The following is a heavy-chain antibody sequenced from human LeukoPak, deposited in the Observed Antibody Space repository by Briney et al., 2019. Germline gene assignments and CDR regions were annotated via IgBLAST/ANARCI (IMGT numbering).Heavy chain of an antibody. CDR2: IRSKANSYAT. CDR1: GFTFSGSA. J-gene: IGHJ6*02. V-gene: IGHV3-73*01. CDR3: TRQGAGYCSSTSRKRRAAIPYYYYGMDV. Sequence: GGSLRLSCAASGFTFSGSAMHWVRQASGKGLEWVGRIRSKANSYATAYAASVKGRFTISRDDSKNTAYLQMNSLKTEDTAVYYCTRQGAGYCSSTSRKRRAAIPYYYYGMDVWGQGTTVTVSS. D-gene: IGHD2-2*01.